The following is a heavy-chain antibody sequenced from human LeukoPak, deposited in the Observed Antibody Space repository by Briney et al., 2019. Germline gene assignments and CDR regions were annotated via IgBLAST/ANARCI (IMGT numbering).Heavy chain of an antibody. CDR3: ARYSSSWYVGTKDYGMDV. Sequence: GGSLRLSCAASGFTLSSYSMNWVRQAPGKGLEWVSYISSSSSTIYYADSMKGRFTISRDNAKNSLYLQMNSLRAEDTAVYYCARYSSSWYVGTKDYGMDVWGQGTTVTVSS. J-gene: IGHJ6*02. CDR2: ISSSSSTI. CDR1: GFTLSSYS. D-gene: IGHD6-13*01. V-gene: IGHV3-48*04.